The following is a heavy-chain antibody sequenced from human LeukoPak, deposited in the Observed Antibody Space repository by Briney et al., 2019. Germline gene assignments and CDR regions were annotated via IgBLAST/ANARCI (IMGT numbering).Heavy chain of an antibody. CDR1: GGSISSYY. D-gene: IGHD6-13*01. J-gene: IGHJ3*02. V-gene: IGHV4-59*01. CDR3: ARITEYSSSWYPNDAFDI. CDR2: IYYSGST. Sequence: SETLSLTCTVSGGSISSYYWSWIRQPPGKGLEWIGYIYYSGSTNYNPSLKSRVTISVDTSKNQFSLKLSSVTAADTAVYYCARITEYSSSWYPNDAFDIWGQGTMVTVSS.